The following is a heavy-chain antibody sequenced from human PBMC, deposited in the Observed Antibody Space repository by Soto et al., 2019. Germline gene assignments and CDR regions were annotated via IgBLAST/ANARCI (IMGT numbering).Heavy chain of an antibody. CDR1: GGSISSYY. J-gene: IGHJ1*01. Sequence: SETLSLTCTVSGGSISSYYWSWIWQPPGKGLEWIGYIYYSGSTNYNPSLKSRVTISVDTSKNQFSLKLSSVTAADTAVYYCARTAHYYDSSGYSEYFQHWGQGTLVTVSS. CDR3: ARTAHYYDSSGYSEYFQH. V-gene: IGHV4-59*01. D-gene: IGHD3-22*01. CDR2: IYYSGST.